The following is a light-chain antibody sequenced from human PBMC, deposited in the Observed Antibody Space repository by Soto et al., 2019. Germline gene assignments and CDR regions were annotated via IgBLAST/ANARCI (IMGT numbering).Light chain of an antibody. CDR2: GAS. J-gene: IGKJ3*01. V-gene: IGKV3-20*01. CDR3: PQYGTSPPT. CDR1: QSVSRNS. Sequence: EIVLTQSPGPLSLSPGERATLSCRASQSVSRNSLAWYQQKPGQAPRLLIYGASSRATDIPDRFSGSGSGTDFTLIVSRLEPEDFAVYFCPQYGTSPPTCGPGTKVDIK.